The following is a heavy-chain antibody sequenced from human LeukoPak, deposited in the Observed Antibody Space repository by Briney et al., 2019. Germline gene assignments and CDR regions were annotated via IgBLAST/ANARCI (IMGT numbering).Heavy chain of an antibody. J-gene: IGHJ3*02. V-gene: IGHV1-69*05. Sequence: ASVKVSCKASGGTFSSYAISWVRQAPGQGLEWMGGIIPIFGTANYAQKFQGRVTITTDESTSTAYMELSSLRSEDTAVYYCARGPRGYYYETCPDAFDIWGQGTMVTVSS. CDR2: IIPIFGTA. CDR1: GGTFSSYA. D-gene: IGHD3-22*01. CDR3: ARGPRGYYYETCPDAFDI.